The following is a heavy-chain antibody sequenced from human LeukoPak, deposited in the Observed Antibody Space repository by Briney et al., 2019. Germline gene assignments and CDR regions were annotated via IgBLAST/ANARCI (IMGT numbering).Heavy chain of an antibody. CDR3: ARGVVPAAPKLTGYMDV. CDR1: GYTFTSYG. Sequence: ASVKVSCKASGYTFTSYGISWVRQAPGQGLEWMGWISACNGNTNYAQKLQGRVTMTTDTSTSTAYMELRSLRSDDTAVYYCARGVVPAAPKLTGYMDVWGKGTTVTVSS. D-gene: IGHD2-2*01. CDR2: ISACNGNT. J-gene: IGHJ6*03. V-gene: IGHV1-18*01.